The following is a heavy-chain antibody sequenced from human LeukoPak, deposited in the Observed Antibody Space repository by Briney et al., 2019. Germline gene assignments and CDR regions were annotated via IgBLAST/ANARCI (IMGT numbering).Heavy chain of an antibody. J-gene: IGHJ4*02. CDR2: ISGDGGST. D-gene: IGHD3-16*01. CDR3: AKPILGEWLANPRFNY. Sequence: PGGSLRLSCAASGFTFDDYTMHWVRQAPGKGLEWVSLISGDGGSTYYADSVRGQFTISRDNSRNSLYLQMNSLRTEDTAFYYCAKPILGEWLANPRFNYWGQGTLVTVSS. V-gene: IGHV3-43*02. CDR1: GFTFDDYT.